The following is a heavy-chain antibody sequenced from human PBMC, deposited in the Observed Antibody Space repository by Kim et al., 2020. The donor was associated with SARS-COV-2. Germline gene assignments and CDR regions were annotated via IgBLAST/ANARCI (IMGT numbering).Heavy chain of an antibody. D-gene: IGHD3-10*01. CDR3: ARGITMVRGVSYYYYYYGMDV. CDR1: GGSVSSGSYY. Sequence: SETLSLTCTVSGGSVSSGSYYWSWIRQPPGKGLEWIGYIYYSGSTNYNPSLKSRVTISVDTSKNQFSLKLSSVTAADTAVYYCARGITMVRGVSYYYYYYGMDVWGQGTTVTVSS. J-gene: IGHJ6*02. CDR2: IYYSGST. V-gene: IGHV4-61*01.